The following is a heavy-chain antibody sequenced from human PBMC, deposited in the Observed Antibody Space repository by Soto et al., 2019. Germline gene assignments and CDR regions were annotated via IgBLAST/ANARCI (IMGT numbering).Heavy chain of an antibody. V-gene: IGHV4-34*01. CDR2: INQSGSP. D-gene: IGHD6-13*01. J-gene: IGHJ4*02. Sequence: QVQLQQWGAGLLKPSETLSLTCAVCGGSFSGYSWNWIRQPPGKGLEWIGEINQSGSPKYNPSLKSRVTISVDTSKNQFSLKLSSVTAADTAVYYCARGVLGYSSSWYTDWGQGTLVIVSS. CDR3: ARGVLGYSSSWYTD. CDR1: GGSFSGYS.